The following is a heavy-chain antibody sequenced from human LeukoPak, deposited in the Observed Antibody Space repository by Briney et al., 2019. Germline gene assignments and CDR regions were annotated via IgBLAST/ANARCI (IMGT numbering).Heavy chain of an antibody. CDR1: GGSISSSSYY. Sequence: SETLSLTCTVSGGSISSSSYYWGWIRQPPGKGLEWIGSIYYSGSTYYNPSLKSRVTISVDTSKNQFSLKLSSVTAADTAVYYCARRVLSELYWYFDLWGRGTLVTVSS. V-gene: IGHV4-39*01. D-gene: IGHD3-16*02. CDR2: IYYSGST. CDR3: ARRVLSELYWYFDL. J-gene: IGHJ2*01.